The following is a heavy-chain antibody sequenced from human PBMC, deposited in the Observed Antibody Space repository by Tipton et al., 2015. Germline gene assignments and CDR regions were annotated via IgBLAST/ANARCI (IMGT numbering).Heavy chain of an antibody. J-gene: IGHJ4*02. CDR3: ARVGSSSSWYPFDY. V-gene: IGHV4-4*02. CDR1: GGSISSRNW. D-gene: IGHD6-13*01. CDR2: TYHSGNT. Sequence: TLSLTCAVSGGSISSRNWWSWVRQPPGKGLEWIGETYHSGNTNYNPSLKSRVTISVDTSKNQFSLKLSSVTAADTAVYYCARVGSSSSWYPFDYWGQGTLVTVSS.